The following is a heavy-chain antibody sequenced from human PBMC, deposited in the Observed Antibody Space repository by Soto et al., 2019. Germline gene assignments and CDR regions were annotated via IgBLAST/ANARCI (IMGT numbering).Heavy chain of an antibody. CDR3: ASEDRTNGYNYDY. D-gene: IGHD1-1*01. CDR2: IYYIGNT. J-gene: IGHJ4*02. CDR1: GGSISSSNYY. V-gene: IGHV4-39*01. Sequence: SETLSLTCSVSGGSISSSNYYWAWIRQPPGKGLEWIGSIYYIGNTYYNPSLKSRVTMSVDTSKNQFSLKVTSVTAADTAIYYCASEDRTNGYNYDYWGQGTLVTVSS.